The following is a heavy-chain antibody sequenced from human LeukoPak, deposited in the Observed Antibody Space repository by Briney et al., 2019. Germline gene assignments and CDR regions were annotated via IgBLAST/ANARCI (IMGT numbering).Heavy chain of an antibody. CDR3: AKDPQENRSSWFIRYFDS. CDR2: TSGRGDYT. Sequence: PGGTLRLPCVASGFTFGSYAMSWVSQAPGKGLEWVSATSGRGDYTYYADSVKGRFTISRDNSKNTVYLQMKRLRADATALYYCAKDPQENRSSWFIRYFDSWGQGSLVTVSS. CDR1: GFTFGSYA. V-gene: IGHV3-23*01. D-gene: IGHD6-13*01. J-gene: IGHJ4*02.